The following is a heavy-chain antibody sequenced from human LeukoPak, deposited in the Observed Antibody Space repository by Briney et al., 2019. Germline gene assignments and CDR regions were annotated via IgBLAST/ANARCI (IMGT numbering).Heavy chain of an antibody. D-gene: IGHD6-19*01. V-gene: IGHV4-59*01. CDR1: GGSISSYY. CDR2: IYYSGST. J-gene: IGHJ4*02. Sequence: KTSETLSLTCTGSGGSISSYYWSWIRQPPGKGLEWIGYIYYSGSTNYNPSLKSRVTISVDTSKNQFSLKLSSVTAADTAVYYCARSIGAVAAQWGQGTLVTVSS. CDR3: ARSIGAVAAQ.